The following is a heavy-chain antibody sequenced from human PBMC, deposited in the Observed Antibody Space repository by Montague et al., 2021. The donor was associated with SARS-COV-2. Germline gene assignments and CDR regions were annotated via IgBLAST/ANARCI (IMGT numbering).Heavy chain of an antibody. V-gene: IGHV4-59*01. CDR2: IYYSGST. CDR3: ARRGLGYCSGGSCPNAFDI. CDR1: GGSISSYY. Sequence: SETLSLTCTVSGGSISSYYWSWTRQPPGKGLEWIGYIYYSGSTNYNPSLKSRVTISVDTSKNQFSLKLGSVTAADTAVYYCARRGLGYCSGGSCPNAFDIWGQGTMVTVSS. D-gene: IGHD2-15*01. J-gene: IGHJ3*02.